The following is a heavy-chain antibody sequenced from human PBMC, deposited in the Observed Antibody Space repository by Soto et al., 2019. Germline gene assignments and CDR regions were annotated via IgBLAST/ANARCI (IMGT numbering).Heavy chain of an antibody. CDR3: AHGSGWLFDY. Sequence: QITLKESGPTLVKPTQTLTLTCAFSGFSLSTSGVGVGWIRQPPGKALEWLALLYWDGDIRYSPSLRSRLTLTKDTSKNQVVLTMTSMDPVDTATYYCAHGSGWLFDYWGQGTLVTVSS. D-gene: IGHD6-19*01. CDR1: GFSLSTSGVG. J-gene: IGHJ4*02. V-gene: IGHV2-5*02. CDR2: LYWDGDI.